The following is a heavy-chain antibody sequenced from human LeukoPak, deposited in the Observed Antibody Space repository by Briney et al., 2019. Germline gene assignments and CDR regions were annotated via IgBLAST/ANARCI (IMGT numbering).Heavy chain of an antibody. CDR3: AKPLRDGSSYYYFDY. V-gene: IGHV3-23*01. D-gene: IGHD5-24*01. J-gene: IGHJ4*02. CDR1: GFTFSSYA. Sequence: PGGSLRLSCAASGFTFSSYAMSWVRQAPGKGLEWVSAICGSGGSTYYADSVKGRFTISRDNSKKTLYLQMNSLRAEDTAVYYCAKPLRDGSSYYYFDYWGQGALVTVSS. CDR2: ICGSGGST.